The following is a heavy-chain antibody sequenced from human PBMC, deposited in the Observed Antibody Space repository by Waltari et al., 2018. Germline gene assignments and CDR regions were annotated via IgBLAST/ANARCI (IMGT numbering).Heavy chain of an antibody. CDR3: ARDPDCSGGSCYSFDY. Sequence: QVQLVQSGAEVKKHGASVKVSCTASGYTFTSYAMHWVRQAPGQRLEWMGWINAGNGNTKYSQKFQGRVTITRDTSASTAYMELSSLRSEDTAVYYCARDPDCSGGSCYSFDYWGQGTLVTVSS. V-gene: IGHV1-3*01. J-gene: IGHJ4*02. D-gene: IGHD2-15*01. CDR1: GYTFTSYA. CDR2: INAGNGNT.